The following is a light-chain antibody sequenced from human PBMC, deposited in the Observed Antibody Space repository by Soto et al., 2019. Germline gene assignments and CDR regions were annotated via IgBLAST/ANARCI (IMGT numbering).Light chain of an antibody. CDR1: QSVSSH. V-gene: IGKV3-11*01. CDR2: DAT. CDR3: QQRSDWPRGT. Sequence: IVLTQSPAILSLSPGERATLSCRASQSVSSHLAWYQQKPGQAPRLLIYDATNRAPGIPARFSGSGSETDFSLIISTLEPEDFAVYYCQQRSDWPRGTFGPGTKLEIK. J-gene: IGKJ2*02.